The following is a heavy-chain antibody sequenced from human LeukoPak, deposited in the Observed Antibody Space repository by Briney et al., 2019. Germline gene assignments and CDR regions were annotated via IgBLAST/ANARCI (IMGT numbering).Heavy chain of an antibody. J-gene: IGHJ6*03. D-gene: IGHD3-3*01. CDR1: GGSISSYY. Sequence: SETLSLTRTVSGGSISSYYWSWIRQPPGKGLEWIGYIYYSGSTNYNPSLKSRVTITVDTSKNQFSLKLSSVTAADTAVYYCARERGVFGVVGTTDNYYMDVWGKGTTVTVSS. CDR3: ARERGVFGVVGTTDNYYMDV. V-gene: IGHV4-59*01. CDR2: IYYSGST.